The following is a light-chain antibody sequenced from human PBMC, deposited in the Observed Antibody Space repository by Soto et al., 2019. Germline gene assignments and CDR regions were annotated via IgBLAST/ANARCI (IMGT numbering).Light chain of an antibody. CDR3: QQYGSSPGT. V-gene: IGKV3-20*01. CDR2: GAS. CDR1: QSVSIY. J-gene: IGKJ4*01. Sequence: EIVLTQSPGTLSSSPGERATLSCRASQSVSIYLAWYQQKPGQAPRLLISGASSRATGIPDRFSGSGSGTDFTLTISSLEPEDFAVYYCQQYGSSPGTFGGGTKVEIK.